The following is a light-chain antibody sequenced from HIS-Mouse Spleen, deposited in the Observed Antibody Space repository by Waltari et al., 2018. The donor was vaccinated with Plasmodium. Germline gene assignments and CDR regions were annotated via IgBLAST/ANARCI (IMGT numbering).Light chain of an antibody. CDR1: SLRSYY. J-gene: IGLJ3*02. CDR2: GKN. Sequence: SSELTQDPAVSVALGQTVRITCQGDSLRSYYASWYQQKPGQAPLLVLYGKNNRPSGIPDRCSGSSSGSTASLTITGAQAEDEADYYCNSRDSSGNHQVFGGGTKLTVL. CDR3: NSRDSSGNHQV. V-gene: IGLV3-19*01.